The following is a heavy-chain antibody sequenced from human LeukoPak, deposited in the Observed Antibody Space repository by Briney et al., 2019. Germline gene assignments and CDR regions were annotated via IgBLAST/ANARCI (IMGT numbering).Heavy chain of an antibody. D-gene: IGHD1-26*01. Sequence: GGSLRLSCAASGFSFSTQRMHWVRQAPGKGLVWVSYINIDERITGYADSVKGRFTISRDNAKNSLYLQMNSLRAEDTAVYYCAAPGGVGATTDFDYWGQGTLVTVSS. CDR3: AAPGGVGATTDFDY. V-gene: IGHV3-74*01. J-gene: IGHJ4*02. CDR1: GFSFSTQR. CDR2: INIDERIT.